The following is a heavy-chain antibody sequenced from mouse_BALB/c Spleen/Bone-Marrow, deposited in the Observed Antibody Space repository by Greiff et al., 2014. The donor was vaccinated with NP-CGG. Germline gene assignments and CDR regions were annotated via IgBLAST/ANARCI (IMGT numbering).Heavy chain of an antibody. D-gene: IGHD2-2*01. J-gene: IGHJ2*01. CDR3: AREGGYDEDYFDY. CDR1: GYTFTSYV. Sequence: EVKLMESGPELVKPGASVKMSCKASGYTFTSYVMHWVKRKPGQGLEWIGCINPYNDGTKYNEKFKGKATLTSDKSSSTAYMELSSLTSEDSAVYYCAREGGYDEDYFDYWGQGTTLTVSS. V-gene: IGHV1-14*01. CDR2: INPYNDGT.